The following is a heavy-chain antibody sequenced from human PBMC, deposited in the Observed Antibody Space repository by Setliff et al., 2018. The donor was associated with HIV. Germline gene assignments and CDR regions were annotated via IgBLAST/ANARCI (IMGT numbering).Heavy chain of an antibody. Sequence: SETLSLTCTVSGGSISSRSYYWSWLRQPAGKGLEWIGRIYSNGNTDYNPSLKSRVTISEDTSKNQFSLKLSSLTAADTAVYYCARYRRDDYYLTAYFDSWGQGTLVTVSS. CDR1: GGSISSRSYY. CDR2: IYSNGNT. D-gene: IGHD1-26*01. J-gene: IGHJ4*02. CDR3: ARYRRDDYYLTAYFDS. V-gene: IGHV4-61*02.